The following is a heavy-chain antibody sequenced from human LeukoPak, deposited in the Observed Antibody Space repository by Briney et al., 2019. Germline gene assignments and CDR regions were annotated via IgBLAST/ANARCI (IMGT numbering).Heavy chain of an antibody. D-gene: IGHD3-22*01. J-gene: IGHJ6*02. CDR2: IKQDGSEK. V-gene: IGHV3-7*01. CDR1: GFTFSSYW. Sequence: GGSLRLSCAASGFTFSSYWMSWVRQAPGKGLEWVANIKQDGSEKYYVDSVKGRFTISRDNAKNSLYPQMNSLRAEDTAVYYCARGYDSSGYYYYYYYGMDVWGQGTTVTVSS. CDR3: ARGYDSSGYYYYYYYGMDV.